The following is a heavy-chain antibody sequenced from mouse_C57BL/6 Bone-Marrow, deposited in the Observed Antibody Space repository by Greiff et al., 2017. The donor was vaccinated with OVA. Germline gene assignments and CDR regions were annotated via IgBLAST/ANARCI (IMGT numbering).Heavy chain of an antibody. D-gene: IGHD1-1*01. CDR1: GYTFTDYY. J-gene: IGHJ2*01. V-gene: IGHV1-75*01. CDR2: IFPGSGST. CDR3: ARLTQLLRYFDY. Sequence: VQLQQSGPELVKPGASVKISCKASGYTFTDYYINWVKQRPGQGLEWIGWIFPGSGSTYYNEKFKGKATLTVDKSSITAYMLLSSLTSEDSAVYFCARLTQLLRYFDYWGQGTTLTVSS.